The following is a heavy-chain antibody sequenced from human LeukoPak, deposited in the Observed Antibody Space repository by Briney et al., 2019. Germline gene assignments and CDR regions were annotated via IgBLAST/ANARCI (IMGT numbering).Heavy chain of an antibody. Sequence: SVKVSCKASGGTFSSYAISWVRQAPGQGLEWMGRIIPIFGTANYAQKFQGRVTITTDESTSTAYMELSGLRSEDTAVYYCARSLAGATGDWFDPWGQGTLVTVSS. CDR1: GGTFSSYA. V-gene: IGHV1-69*05. D-gene: IGHD1-26*01. CDR2: IIPIFGTA. J-gene: IGHJ5*02. CDR3: ARSLAGATGDWFDP.